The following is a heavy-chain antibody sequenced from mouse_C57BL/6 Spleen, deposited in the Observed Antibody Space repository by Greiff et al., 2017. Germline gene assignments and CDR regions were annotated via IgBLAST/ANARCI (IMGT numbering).Heavy chain of an antibody. V-gene: IGHV1-81*01. CDR2: IYPRSGNT. D-gene: IGHD2-3*01. CDR3: ADDGYYGGAMDY. J-gene: IGHJ4*01. Sequence: VQLVESGAELARPGASVKLSCKASGYTFTSYGISWVKQRTGQGLEWIGEIYPRSGNTYYNEKFKGKATLTADKSSSTAYMELRSLTSEDSAVYFCADDGYYGGAMDYWGQGTSVTVSS. CDR1: GYTFTSYG.